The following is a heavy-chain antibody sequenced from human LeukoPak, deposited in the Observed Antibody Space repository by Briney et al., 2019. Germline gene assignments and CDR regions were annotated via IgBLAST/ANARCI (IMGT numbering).Heavy chain of an antibody. CDR3: ARLTSSWYQDWYFDL. D-gene: IGHD6-13*01. Sequence: SETLSLTCTVSGGSISSYDWSWIRQPAGRGREGLGRIYTRGSTKYNPSLKSRVTMSLDTSKKQFSLKLSSVTATDTAVYYCARLTSSWYQDWYFDLWGRGTLVTVSS. CDR1: GGSISSYD. CDR2: IYTRGST. J-gene: IGHJ2*01. V-gene: IGHV4-4*07.